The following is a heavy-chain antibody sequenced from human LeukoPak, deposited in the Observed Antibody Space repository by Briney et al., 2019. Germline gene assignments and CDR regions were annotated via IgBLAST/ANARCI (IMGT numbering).Heavy chain of an antibody. CDR3: ARDSPHKLRVFDY. V-gene: IGHV1-3*01. CDR1: GYTFTSYA. J-gene: IGHJ4*02. Sequence: ASVKVSCKASGYTFTSYAMHWVRQAPGQRLEWMGWINAGNGNTKYSQKFQGRVTITRDTSASTAYMELSSLRSEDTAVYYCARDSPHKLRVFDYWGQGTLVTVSS. CDR2: INAGNGNT. D-gene: IGHD4-17*01.